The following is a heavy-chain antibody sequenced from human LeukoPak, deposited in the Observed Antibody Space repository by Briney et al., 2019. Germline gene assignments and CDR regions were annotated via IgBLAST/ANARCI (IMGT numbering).Heavy chain of an antibody. CDR3: ARDTSYDFWSGYYQRHWFDP. Sequence: SETLSLTCTVSGYSISSGYYWGWIRQPPGKGLEWSVSIYHSGSTYYNPSLRSRVTISVDTSKNQFSLKLSSVTAADTAVYYCARDTSYDFWSGYYQRHWFDPCGQGTLVTVSS. J-gene: IGHJ5*02. CDR1: GYSISSGYY. CDR2: IYHSGST. D-gene: IGHD3-3*01. V-gene: IGHV4-38-2*02.